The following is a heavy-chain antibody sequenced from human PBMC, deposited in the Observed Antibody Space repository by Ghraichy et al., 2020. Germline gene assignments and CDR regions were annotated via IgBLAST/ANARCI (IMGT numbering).Heavy chain of an antibody. Sequence: GGSLRLSCAASGFIFSSYWMHWVRQAPGKGLVWVSRINSDGSSTSYADSVKGRFTISRDNAKNTLYLQMNSLRAEDTAVYYCARGPSGSYSHGSYSFDSWGQGTLVTVSS. CDR3: ARGPSGSYSHGSYSFDS. J-gene: IGHJ4*02. CDR2: INSDGSST. CDR1: GFIFSSYW. V-gene: IGHV3-74*01. D-gene: IGHD1-26*01.